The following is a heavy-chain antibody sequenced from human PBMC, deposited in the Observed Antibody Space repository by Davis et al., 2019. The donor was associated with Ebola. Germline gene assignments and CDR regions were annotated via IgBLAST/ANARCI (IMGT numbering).Heavy chain of an antibody. CDR1: GFTFSSYS. D-gene: IGHD2-2*01. Sequence: PGGSLRLSCAASGFTFSSYSMNWVRQAPGKGLEWVSSISSSSSYIYYADSVKGRFTISRDNAKNSLYLQMNSLRAEDTAVYYCARTLGYCSSTSCFNWFDPWGQGTLVTVSS. CDR2: ISSSSSYI. J-gene: IGHJ5*02. V-gene: IGHV3-21*01. CDR3: ARTLGYCSSTSCFNWFDP.